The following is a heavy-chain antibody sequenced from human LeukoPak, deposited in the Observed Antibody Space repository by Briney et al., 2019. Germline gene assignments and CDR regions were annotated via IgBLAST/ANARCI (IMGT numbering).Heavy chain of an antibody. V-gene: IGHV4-61*02. D-gene: IGHD1-1*01. Sequence: SETLSLTCPVSGVSITSSTYFWSWIRQPAGKALEWIGRMDFSGSTNYNPSLRSRVTLSLDTSKNQFSLKLSSVTAADTAVYYCAGYSGTGYGMYYFDYWGQGTLVTVSS. CDR3: AGYSGTGYGMYYFDY. CDR1: GVSITSSTYF. CDR2: MDFSGST. J-gene: IGHJ4*02.